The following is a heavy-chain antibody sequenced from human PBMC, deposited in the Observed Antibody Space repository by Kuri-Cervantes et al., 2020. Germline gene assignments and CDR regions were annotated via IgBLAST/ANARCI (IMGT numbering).Heavy chain of an antibody. CDR3: AKGARITMVVVVITDYFDY. CDR2: ISYDGSNK. D-gene: IGHD3-22*01. J-gene: IGHJ4*02. V-gene: IGHV3-30-3*01. Sequence: GGSLRLSCAASGFTFSSYAMHWVRQAPGKGLEWVAVISYDGSNKYYADSVKGRFTISRDNSKNTLYLQMNSLRAEDTAVYCCAKGARITMVVVVITDYFDYWGQGTLVTVSS. CDR1: GFTFSSYA.